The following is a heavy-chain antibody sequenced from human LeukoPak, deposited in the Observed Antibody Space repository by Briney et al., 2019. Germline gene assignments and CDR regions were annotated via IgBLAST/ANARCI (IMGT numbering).Heavy chain of an antibody. J-gene: IGHJ4*02. V-gene: IGHV4-38-2*02. Sequence: SETLSLTCTVSGYSISSGYYWGWIRQPPGKGLEWIGSIYHSGSTYYNPSLKSRVTIPVDTSKNQFSLTLSSVTAADTAVYYCARANRVSLYYFDYWGQGTLVTVSS. CDR3: ARANRVSLYYFDY. D-gene: IGHD5/OR15-5a*01. CDR2: IYHSGST. CDR1: GYSISSGYY.